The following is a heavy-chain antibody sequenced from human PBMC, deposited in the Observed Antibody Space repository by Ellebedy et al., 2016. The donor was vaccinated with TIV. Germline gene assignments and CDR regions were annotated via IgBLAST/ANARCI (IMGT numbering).Heavy chain of an antibody. J-gene: IGHJ6*02. CDR2: IIPIFGTA. Sequence: SVKVSXXASGGTFSSYAISWVRQAPGQGLEWMGGIIPIFGTANYAQKFQGRVTITADESTSTAYMELSSLRSEDTAVYYCAITALDIVVVPAAMGYYYYYGMDVWGQGTTVTVSS. V-gene: IGHV1-69*13. CDR3: AITALDIVVVPAAMGYYYYYGMDV. CDR1: GGTFSSYA. D-gene: IGHD2-2*01.